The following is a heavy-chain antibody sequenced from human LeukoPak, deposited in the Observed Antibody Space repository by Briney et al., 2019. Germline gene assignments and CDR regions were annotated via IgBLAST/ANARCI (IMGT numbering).Heavy chain of an antibody. D-gene: IGHD3-22*01. V-gene: IGHV1-2*02. CDR1: GYTFIDYY. CDR2: INTNSGGT. Sequence: ASVKVSCKSSGYTFIDYYMHWVRQAPGQGPEWMGWINTNSGGTNYAQKFQGRVTMTRDTSISTAYMELSRLRSDDTAVYYCARDPKYYYDSSGYPIGRFDPWGQGTLVTVSS. J-gene: IGHJ5*02. CDR3: ARDPKYYYDSSGYPIGRFDP.